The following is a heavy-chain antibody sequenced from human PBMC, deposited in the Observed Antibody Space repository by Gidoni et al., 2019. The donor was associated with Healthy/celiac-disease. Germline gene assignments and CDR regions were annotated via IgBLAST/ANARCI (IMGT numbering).Heavy chain of an antibody. Sequence: QVQLQESGPGLVKPSQTMSLTCTVSGGSIRSGGYYWRGIRQHPGKGLEWIGYLYYSGSTYYNPSLKSRVTISVDTSKNQFSLKLSSVTAADTAVYYCARDPGGLQPFDYWGQGTLVTVSS. V-gene: IGHV4-31*03. CDR2: LYYSGST. J-gene: IGHJ4*02. CDR1: GGSIRSGGYY. CDR3: ARDPGGLQPFDY. D-gene: IGHD1-26*01.